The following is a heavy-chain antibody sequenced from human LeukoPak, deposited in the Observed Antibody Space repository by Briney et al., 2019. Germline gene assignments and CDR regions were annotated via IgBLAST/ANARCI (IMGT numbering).Heavy chain of an antibody. Sequence: SETLSLTCTVSGGSISSYYWSWIRQPPGKGLEWIGYIYYSGSTNYNPSLKSRVTISVDTSKNQFSLKLSSVTAADTAVYYCARHAHAEDYNWFDPWGQGTLVTVSS. CDR3: ARHAHAEDYNWFDP. CDR1: GGSISSYY. CDR2: IYYSGST. D-gene: IGHD3/OR15-3a*01. J-gene: IGHJ5*02. V-gene: IGHV4-59*08.